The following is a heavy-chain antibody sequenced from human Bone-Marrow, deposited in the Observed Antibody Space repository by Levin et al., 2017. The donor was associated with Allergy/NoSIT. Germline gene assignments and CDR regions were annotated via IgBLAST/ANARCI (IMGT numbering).Heavy chain of an antibody. J-gene: IGHJ3*02. V-gene: IGHV3-9*01. CDR2: ISWNSGII. CDR1: GFTFDDYA. D-gene: IGHD2-2*01. CDR3: AKGDEYQLPLRGAFDI. Sequence: SLKISCAASGFTFDDYAMHWVRQAPGKGLEWVSGISWNSGIIGYADSVKGRFTISRDNAKNSLYLQMNSLRAEDTAFYYCAKGDEYQLPLRGAFDIWGQGTMVTVSS.